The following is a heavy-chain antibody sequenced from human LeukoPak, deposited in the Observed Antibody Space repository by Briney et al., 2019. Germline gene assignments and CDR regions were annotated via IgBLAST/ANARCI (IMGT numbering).Heavy chain of an antibody. V-gene: IGHV4-34*01. Sequence: SETLSLTCAVYGGSFSGYYWSWIRQPPGKGLEWIGEINHSGSTNYNPSLKSRVTISVDTSKNQFSLKLSSVTAADTAVYYCARGWGEGDYYDSSGYYYFDYWGQGTLVTVSP. J-gene: IGHJ4*02. CDR2: INHSGST. CDR1: GGSFSGYY. D-gene: IGHD3-22*01. CDR3: ARGWGEGDYYDSSGYYYFDY.